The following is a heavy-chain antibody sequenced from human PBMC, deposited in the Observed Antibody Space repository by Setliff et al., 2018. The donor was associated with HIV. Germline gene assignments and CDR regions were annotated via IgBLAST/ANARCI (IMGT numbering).Heavy chain of an antibody. V-gene: IGHV5-51*01. D-gene: IGHD3-3*01. J-gene: IGHJ2*01. CDR3: ARSHFITLFGVIYYPGYFDL. Sequence: PGESLKISCKGSGYSFTSHWIAWVRQMPGQGLEWMGIIYPSDSATAYSPSFQGQITISADKSISTAYLQWSSLKASVTAIYYCARSHFITLFGVIYYPGYFDLWGRGTQVTVSS. CDR1: GYSFTSHW. CDR2: IYPSDSAT.